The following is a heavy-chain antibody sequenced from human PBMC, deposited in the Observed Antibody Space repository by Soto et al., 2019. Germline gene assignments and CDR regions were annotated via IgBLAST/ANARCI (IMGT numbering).Heavy chain of an antibody. V-gene: IGHV4-31*03. CDR2: IYYSGST. J-gene: IGHJ4*02. D-gene: IGHD3-3*01. CDR1: GGSISSGGYY. CDR3: ARDRSGYYLIDY. Sequence: SETLSLTCTVSGGSISSGGYYWSWIRQHPGKGLEWIGYIYYSGSTYYNPSLKSRVTISVDTSKNQFSLKLSSVTAADTAVYYCARDRSGYYLIDYWAQGTLVTRLL.